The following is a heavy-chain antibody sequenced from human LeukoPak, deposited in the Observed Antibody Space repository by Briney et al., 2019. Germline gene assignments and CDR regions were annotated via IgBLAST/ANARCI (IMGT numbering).Heavy chain of an antibody. Sequence: SVKVSCKASGGTFSSYAISWVRQAPGQGLEWMGGIIPIFGTANYAQKFQGRVTITADESTSTAYMELSSLRSEDTAVYYCARVRDRYGETDYWXQGALVTVSS. J-gene: IGHJ4*02. CDR2: IIPIFGTA. V-gene: IGHV1-69*13. CDR3: ARVRDRYGETDY. CDR1: GGTFSSYA. D-gene: IGHD3-10*01.